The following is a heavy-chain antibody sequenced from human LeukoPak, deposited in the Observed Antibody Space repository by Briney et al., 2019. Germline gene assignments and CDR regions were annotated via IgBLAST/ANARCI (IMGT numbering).Heavy chain of an antibody. V-gene: IGHV3-23*01. J-gene: IGHJ3*02. Sequence: TGGSLRLSCAASGFTFSTYAMNWVRRAPGKGLEWVSTVSGSGGSTYYADSVKGRFTISRDNSKNTLYLQMNSLRAEDTAVYYCAKGKSIVVVVAGAFDIWGQGTMVTVSS. CDR1: GFTFSTYA. D-gene: IGHD2-15*01. CDR2: VSGSGGST. CDR3: AKGKSIVVVVAGAFDI.